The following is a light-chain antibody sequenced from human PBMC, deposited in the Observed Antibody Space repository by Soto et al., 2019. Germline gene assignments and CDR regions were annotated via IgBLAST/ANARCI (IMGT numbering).Light chain of an antibody. CDR1: SSDVGGYNY. CDR3: SSIPGNNNLV. Sequence: QSALTQPPSASGSPGQSVTISCTGTSSDVGGYNYVSWYQQHPGKAPKLMISEVSKRPSGVPDRFSGSKSGNTASLTVSGLQTEDEADYYWSSIPGNNNLVFGGGTNLSVL. J-gene: IGLJ2*01. CDR2: EVS. V-gene: IGLV2-8*01.